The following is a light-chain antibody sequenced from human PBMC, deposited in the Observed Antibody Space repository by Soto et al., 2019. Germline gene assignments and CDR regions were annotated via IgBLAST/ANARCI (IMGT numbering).Light chain of an antibody. CDR2: VNN. J-gene: IGLJ3*02. CDR1: SSNIGAGYD. V-gene: IGLV1-40*01. CDR3: QSYDSSLSTSGV. Sequence: QSVLTQPPSVSGAPGQTVTISCTGSSSNIGAGYDVHWYQQLPGTAPKLLIYVNNNRPSGVPDRFSASKSGTSASLVITGLQAEDEADYYCQSYDSSLSTSGVFGGGTKLTVL.